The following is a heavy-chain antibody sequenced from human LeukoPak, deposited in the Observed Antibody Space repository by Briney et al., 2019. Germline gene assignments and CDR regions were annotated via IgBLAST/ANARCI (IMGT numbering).Heavy chain of an antibody. D-gene: IGHD1-26*01. CDR2: ISGSGGDT. Sequence: AGGSLRLSCGASVFTLSNYAMSWVRQAPGKGPEGVSAISGSGGDTYYADSVKGRFTISRDNSKNTLYVQMNSLRAEDTAVYYCAAWYSGTYRVDYWGQGTLVTVSS. V-gene: IGHV3-23*01. J-gene: IGHJ4*02. CDR3: AAWYSGTYRVDY. CDR1: VFTLSNYA.